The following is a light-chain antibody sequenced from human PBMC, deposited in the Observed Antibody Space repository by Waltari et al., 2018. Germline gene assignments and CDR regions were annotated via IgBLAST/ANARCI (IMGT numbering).Light chain of an antibody. CDR3: SSFTSSTTGI. CDR1: SSDSGGYNY. J-gene: IGLJ2*01. V-gene: IGLV2-14*01. CDR2: DVS. Sequence: SALTQPDSVSGSPGQSITISCSGISSDSGGYNYVSWYHQHPDEAPKVIIYDVSNRPSGVSNRFSGSKSGSSASLTISGLQAEDEADYYCSSFTSSTTGIFGGGTKLTVL.